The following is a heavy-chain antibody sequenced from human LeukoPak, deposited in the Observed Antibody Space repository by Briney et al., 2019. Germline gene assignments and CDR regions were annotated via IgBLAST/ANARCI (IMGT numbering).Heavy chain of an antibody. J-gene: IGHJ6*03. Sequence: ASVKVSCKASGCTFTGYYMHWVRQAPGQGLEWMGWINPNSGGTNYAQKFQGRVTMTRDTSISTAYMELSRLRSDDTAMYYCARGGVTFGGAYFMAVWGQGTTVTVSS. CDR2: INPNSGGT. CDR1: GCTFTGYY. V-gene: IGHV1-2*02. D-gene: IGHD3-16*01. CDR3: ARGGVTFGGAYFMAV.